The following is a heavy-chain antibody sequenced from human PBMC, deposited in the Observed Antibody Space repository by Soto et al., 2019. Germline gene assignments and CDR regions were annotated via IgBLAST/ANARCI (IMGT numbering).Heavy chain of an antibody. CDR3: TTDPADMYSSLRTYYFDY. CDR1: GFTFSNAW. J-gene: IGHJ4*02. V-gene: IGHV3-15*01. Sequence: EVQLVESGGGLVKPGGSLRLSCAASGFTFSNAWMSWVRQAPGKGLEWVGRIKSKTDGGTTDYAAPVKGRFTISRDDSKNTLYLQMNSLKTEDTAVYYCTTDPADMYSSLRTYYFDYWGQGTLVTVSS. CDR2: IKSKTDGGTT. D-gene: IGHD6-13*01.